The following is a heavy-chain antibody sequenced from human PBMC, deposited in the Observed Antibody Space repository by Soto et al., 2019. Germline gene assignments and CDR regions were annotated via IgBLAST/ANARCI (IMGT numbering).Heavy chain of an antibody. J-gene: IGHJ4*02. D-gene: IGHD6-19*01. Sequence: QVQLVESGGGVVQPGRSLRLSCAASGFNFRTYAMHWVRQAPGKGLEWVAFISYDESNKYYADSVKGRFTISRDNSKNTMYLQMNSLRAEDTAVYYCARDPYSSGWYYFDNWGQGTLVTVSS. CDR2: ISYDESNK. CDR3: ARDPYSSGWYYFDN. CDR1: GFNFRTYA. V-gene: IGHV3-30-3*01.